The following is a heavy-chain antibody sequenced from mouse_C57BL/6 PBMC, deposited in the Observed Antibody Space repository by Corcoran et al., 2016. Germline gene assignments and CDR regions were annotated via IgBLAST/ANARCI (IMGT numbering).Heavy chain of an antibody. CDR1: GYTFTTYG. D-gene: IGHD2-4*01. CDR2: INTYSGVP. CDR3: ARSYDYDEVYYFDY. V-gene: IGHV9-3*01. Sequence: QIQLVQSGPELKKPGETVKISCKASGYTFTTYGMSWVKQAPGKGLKWMGWINTYSGVPTYADDFKGRFAFSLETSASTAYLQINNLKNEDTATYFCARSYDYDEVYYFDYWGQGTTLTVSS. J-gene: IGHJ2*01.